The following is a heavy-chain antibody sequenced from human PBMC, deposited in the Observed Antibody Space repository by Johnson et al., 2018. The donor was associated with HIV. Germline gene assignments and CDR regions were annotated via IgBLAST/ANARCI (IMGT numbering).Heavy chain of an antibody. J-gene: IGHJ3*02. Sequence: QVQLVESGGGVVQPGRSLRLSCAASGFIFSNYALHWVRQAPGKGLEGVAVISYDGSNKFYADSVKGQFTISRDNSKNTLYLQMNSLRAEDTGVYYCARDRRIQLWSQTGGAAYDIWGQGTMVTVSS. CDR3: ARDRRIQLWSQTGGAAYDI. V-gene: IGHV3-30*04. CDR2: ISYDGSNK. D-gene: IGHD5-18*01. CDR1: GFIFSNYA.